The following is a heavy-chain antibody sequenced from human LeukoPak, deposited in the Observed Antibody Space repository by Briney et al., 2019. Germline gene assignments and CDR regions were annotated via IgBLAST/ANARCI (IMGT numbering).Heavy chain of an antibody. CDR1: GYTFTGYY. CDR2: INPNSGGT. CDR3: ARSDSRLWDYYYGMDV. J-gene: IGHJ6*02. V-gene: IGHV1-2*02. D-gene: IGHD3-22*01. Sequence: GASVKVSCKASGYTFTGYYMHWVRQAPGQGLEWMGWINPNSGGTNYAQKFQGRVTMTRDTSTSTVYMELSSLRSEDTAVYYCARSDSRLWDYYYGMDVLGQGTTVTVSS.